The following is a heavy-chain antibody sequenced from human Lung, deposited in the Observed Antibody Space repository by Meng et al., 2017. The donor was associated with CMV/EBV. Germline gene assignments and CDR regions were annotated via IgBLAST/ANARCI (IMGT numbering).Heavy chain of an antibody. V-gene: IGHV5-51*01. D-gene: IGHD1-26*01. CDR3: AVAPGWELLGWFDP. J-gene: IGHJ5*02. Sequence: GGSLRLSXKGSGYSFTIYWIGWVRQMPGKGLEWMGIIYPGDSDTRYSPSFQGQVTISADKSISTAYLQWSSLKASDPAMYYWAVAPGWELLGWFDPWGQGTLVTVSS. CDR1: GYSFTIYW. CDR2: IYPGDSDT.